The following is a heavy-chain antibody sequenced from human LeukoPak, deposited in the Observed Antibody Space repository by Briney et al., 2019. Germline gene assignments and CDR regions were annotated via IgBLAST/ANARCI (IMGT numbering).Heavy chain of an antibody. CDR3: ARANYYDSSGYSY. D-gene: IGHD3-22*01. J-gene: IGHJ4*02. V-gene: IGHV4-34*01. CDR2: INHSGST. CDR1: GGSFSGYY. Sequence: NPSETLSLTCAVYGGSFSGYYRSWIRQPPGKGLEWIGEINHSGSTNYNPSLKSRVTISVDTSKNQFSLKLSSVTAADTAVYYCARANYYDSSGYSYWGQGTLVTVSS.